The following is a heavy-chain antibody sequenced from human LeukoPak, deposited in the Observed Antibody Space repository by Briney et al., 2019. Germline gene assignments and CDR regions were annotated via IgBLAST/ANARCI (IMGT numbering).Heavy chain of an antibody. CDR2: ISSSSSYI. CDR1: GFTFSSYS. V-gene: IGHV3-21*01. Sequence: GGSLRLSCAASGFTFSSYSMNWVRQAPGKGLEWVSSISSSSSYIYYADSVKGRFTISRDNAKNSLYLQMNSLRAEDTAVYYCATKKGGSRPLSDYWGQGTLVTASS. CDR3: ATKKGGSRPLSDY. J-gene: IGHJ4*02. D-gene: IGHD1-26*01.